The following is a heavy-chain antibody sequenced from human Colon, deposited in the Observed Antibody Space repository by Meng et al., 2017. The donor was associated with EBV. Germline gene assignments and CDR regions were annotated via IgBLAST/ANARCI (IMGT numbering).Heavy chain of an antibody. CDR2: IYYSGST. J-gene: IGHJ5*02. CDR1: GGSISSGNHY. Sequence: QVQLQESGPGLVKPSPXLSLTCTVSGGSISSGNHYWSWIRQHPGKGLEYIGYIYYSGSTYHNPSLKSRVIISVDTSKSQFSLMLTSVTAADTAVYYCVRSSAWVRTGFDTWGQGTRVTVSS. CDR3: VRSSAWVRTGFDT. V-gene: IGHV4-31*03. D-gene: IGHD6-19*01.